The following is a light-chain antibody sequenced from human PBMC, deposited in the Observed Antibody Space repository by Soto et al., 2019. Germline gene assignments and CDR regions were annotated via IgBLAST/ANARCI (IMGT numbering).Light chain of an antibody. CDR3: ASYTSSNTEM. Sequence: QSALTQPASVSGSPGQSITISCTGTSSDIGGYNFVSWYQQHPGKAPKLVIYDVDNRPSGVSDRFSGSKSGNTASLTISGLQAEDEADYYCASYTSSNTEMFGGGTMLTVL. CDR2: DVD. CDR1: SSDIGGYNF. J-gene: IGLJ3*02. V-gene: IGLV2-14*03.